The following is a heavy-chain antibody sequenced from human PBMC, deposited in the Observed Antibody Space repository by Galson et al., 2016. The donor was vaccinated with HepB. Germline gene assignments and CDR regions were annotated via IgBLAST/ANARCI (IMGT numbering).Heavy chain of an antibody. J-gene: IGHJ4*02. Sequence: SLRLSCAASGFNFNGFAMHWVRQVPGKGLEWVSAITWNSNNIQYADSVKGRFTISRDNAKNSLYLQMNSLRPDDTAFYYCTKGLPYGTTWVGAFDYWGQGVLVTVSS. V-gene: IGHV3-9*01. CDR2: ITWNSNNI. CDR3: TKGLPYGTTWVGAFDY. CDR1: GFNFNGFA. D-gene: IGHD3-10*01.